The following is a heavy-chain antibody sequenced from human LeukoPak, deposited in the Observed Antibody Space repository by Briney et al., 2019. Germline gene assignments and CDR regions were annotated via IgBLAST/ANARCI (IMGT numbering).Heavy chain of an antibody. Sequence: KAGGSLRLSCAASGFTFSSYSMNWVRQAPGKGLEWVSSISSSSSYIYYADSVKGRFTISRDNAKNSLYLQMNSLRAEDTAVYYCARGDYDYAYFDHWGQGTLVTVSS. CDR3: ARGDYDYAYFDH. CDR2: ISSSSSYI. J-gene: IGHJ4*02. D-gene: IGHD3-16*01. V-gene: IGHV3-21*01. CDR1: GFTFSSYS.